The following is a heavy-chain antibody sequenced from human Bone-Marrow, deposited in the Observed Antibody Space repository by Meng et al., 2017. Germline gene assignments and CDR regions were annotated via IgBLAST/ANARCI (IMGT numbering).Heavy chain of an antibody. CDR2: IKADGSER. CDR1: GFTFSNYW. J-gene: IGHJ4*02. Sequence: GESLKISCAASGFTFSNYWMTWVRQAPGKGLEWVANIKADGSERFYVGFVKGRFTISRDNAMNSLYLQMNSLRAEDTALYYCAMGWGSSRAFDFWGQGTLVTVSS. V-gene: IGHV3-7*01. CDR3: AMGWGSSRAFDF. D-gene: IGHD6-6*01.